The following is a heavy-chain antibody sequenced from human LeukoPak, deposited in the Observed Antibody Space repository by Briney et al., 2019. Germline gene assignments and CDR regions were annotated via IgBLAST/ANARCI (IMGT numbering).Heavy chain of an antibody. Sequence: GGSLRLSCAASGFTFSSYWMSWVRQAPGKRLEWVANIKQDGSEKYYVDSVKGRFTISRDNAKNSLYLQMNSLRAEDTAVYYCAREYYYGSGSYSLDYWGQGTLVTVSS. D-gene: IGHD3-10*01. J-gene: IGHJ4*02. CDR3: AREYYYGSGSYSLDY. V-gene: IGHV3-7*03. CDR1: GFTFSSYW. CDR2: IKQDGSEK.